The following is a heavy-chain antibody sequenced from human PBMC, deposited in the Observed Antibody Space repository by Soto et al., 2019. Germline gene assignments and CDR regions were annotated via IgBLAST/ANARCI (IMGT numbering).Heavy chain of an antibody. V-gene: IGHV3-30*03. J-gene: IGHJ5*02. CDR1: GFSFSNTG. CDR2: ISFDGTNK. CDR3: ARDESPHRNPSWFDP. Sequence: QVQLVESGGGVVQPGGSLRLSCAASGFSFSNTGMHWVRQAPGKGLEWVAVISFDGTNKNYGDPVKGRFSISRDNSKNFLYLQMNSLRGEDTAVYYCARDESPHRNPSWFDPWGQGTRVTVSS.